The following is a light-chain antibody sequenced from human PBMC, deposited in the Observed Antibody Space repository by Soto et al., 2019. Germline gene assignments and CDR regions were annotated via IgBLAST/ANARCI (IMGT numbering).Light chain of an antibody. Sequence: SVLTQPASVSGSPGQSISIPCTGTSRDIGDYNYVSWYQQHPGEAPKLLIYEVYNRPAGVSDRFSGSKSGNTASLTISGLQTGDDADYYCSSYSGSNTLYRFGTGTNVTVL. J-gene: IGLJ1*01. V-gene: IGLV2-14*01. CDR1: SRDIGDYNY. CDR2: EVY. CDR3: SSYSGSNTLYR.